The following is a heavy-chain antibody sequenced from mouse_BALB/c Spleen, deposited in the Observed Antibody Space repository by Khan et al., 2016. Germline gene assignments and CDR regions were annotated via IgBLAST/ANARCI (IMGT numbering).Heavy chain of an antibody. CDR2: IWAGGST. V-gene: IGHV2-9*02. D-gene: IGHD2-14*01. J-gene: IGHJ3*01. Sequence: QVQLKESGPGLVAPSQTLSITCTVSGFSLTHYGVHWVRQPPGKGLEWLGIIWAGGSTNYNSALMSRLSISKDNSKSQVSLKMNSLQTDDTARYYYARNENYRYDGFAYWGQGTLVTVSA. CDR1: GFSLTHYG. CDR3: ARNENYRYDGFAY.